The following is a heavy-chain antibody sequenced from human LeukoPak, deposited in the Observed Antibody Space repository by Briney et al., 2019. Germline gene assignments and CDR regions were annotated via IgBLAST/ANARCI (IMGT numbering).Heavy chain of an antibody. J-gene: IGHJ4*02. CDR2: MNPNSGNT. Sequence: ASVEVSCKASGYTFTSYDINWVRQATGQGLEWMGWMNPNSGNTGYAQKFQGRVTMTRNTSISTAYMELSSLRSEDTAVYYCARGGIAAAVSDYWGQGTLVTVSS. D-gene: IGHD6-13*01. V-gene: IGHV1-8*01. CDR1: GYTFTSYD. CDR3: ARGGIAAAVSDY.